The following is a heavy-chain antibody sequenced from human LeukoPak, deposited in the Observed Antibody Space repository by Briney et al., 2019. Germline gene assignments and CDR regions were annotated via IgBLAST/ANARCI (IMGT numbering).Heavy chain of an antibody. J-gene: IGHJ6*03. Sequence: ASVKVSCKASGYTFTSYGISWVRQAPGKGLEWMGWISGYNGNTNYAQKLQGRVTMTTDTSTSTAYMELRSLRSDDTAVHYCASVSRTSFYYYYMDVWGKGTTVTISS. CDR1: GYTFTSYG. CDR2: ISGYNGNT. CDR3: ASVSRTSFYYYYMDV. V-gene: IGHV1-18*01. D-gene: IGHD1/OR15-1a*01.